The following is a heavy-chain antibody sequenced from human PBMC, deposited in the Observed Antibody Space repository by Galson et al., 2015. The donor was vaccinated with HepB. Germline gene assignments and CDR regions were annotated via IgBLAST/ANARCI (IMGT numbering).Heavy chain of an antibody. CDR2: IVVGSGNT. V-gene: IGHV1-58*01. CDR1: GFTFTSSA. CDR3: AAEEVGVPQPGGDPQYFDY. J-gene: IGHJ4*02. Sequence: SVKVSCKASGFTFTSSAVQWVRQARGQRLEWIGWIVVGSGNTNYAQKFQERVTITRDMSTSTAYMELSSLRSEDTAVYYCAAEEVGVPQPGGDPQYFDYWGQGTLVTVSS. D-gene: IGHD2-8*01.